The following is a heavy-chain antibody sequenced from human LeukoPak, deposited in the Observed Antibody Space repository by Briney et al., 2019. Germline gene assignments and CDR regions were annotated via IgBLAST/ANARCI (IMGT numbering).Heavy chain of an antibody. CDR2: IIPIFGTA. V-gene: IGHV1-69*05. CDR3: ARGPRLRYFDWFDY. D-gene: IGHD3-9*01. Sequence: SVKLSCKSSGSTFSSDAISWLRQAPGQELEWMGGIIPIFGTANYAQKFQGRVTITTDESTSTAYMELSSLRSEDTAVYYCARGPRLRYFDWFDYWGQGTLVTVSS. CDR1: GSTFSSDA. J-gene: IGHJ4*02.